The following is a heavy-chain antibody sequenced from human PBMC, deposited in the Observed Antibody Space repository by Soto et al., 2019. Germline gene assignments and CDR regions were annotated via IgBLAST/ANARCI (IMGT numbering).Heavy chain of an antibody. CDR1: GYYFSNYL. Sequence: PGESPKTYFQAPGYYFSNYLIAWDHQTPGRGVEWMGMIYPGVLDIRYNPSFRGRVTISADKSITTAFVQWDSLKASDTAIYYCARFRAARRELLSMSFDMWGLGTLVTVSS. CDR3: ARFRAARRELLSMSFDM. CDR2: IYPGVLDI. J-gene: IGHJ3*02. V-gene: IGHV5-51*07. D-gene: IGHD1-26*01.